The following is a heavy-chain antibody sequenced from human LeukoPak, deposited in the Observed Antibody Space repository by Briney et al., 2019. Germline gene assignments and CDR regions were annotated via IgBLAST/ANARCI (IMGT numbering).Heavy chain of an antibody. V-gene: IGHV4-39*01. D-gene: IGHD3-22*01. CDR2: IYYSGST. CDR1: GGSISSSSYY. CDR3: ARRQYYDSSGYYYY. J-gene: IGHJ4*02. Sequence: SETLSLTCTVSGGSISSSSYYWGWIRQPPGKGLEWIGSIYYSGSTYYNPSLKSRVTISVDTSKYQFSLKLSSVTAADTAVYYCARRQYYDSSGYYYYWGQGTLVTVSS.